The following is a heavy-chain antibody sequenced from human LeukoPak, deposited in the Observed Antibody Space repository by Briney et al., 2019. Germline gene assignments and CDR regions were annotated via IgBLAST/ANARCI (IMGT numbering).Heavy chain of an antibody. CDR3: AKSPHSSRWGNGFDP. J-gene: IGHJ5*02. Sequence: HPGGSLRLSCAASGFTFSSYAMSWVRQAPGMGLEWVSGISGSGDNTYYADSVKGRFTISRDNSKNTLYLQMNSLRAEDTAVYYCAKSPHSSRWGNGFDPWGQGTLVTVSS. CDR2: ISGSGDNT. CDR1: GFTFSSYA. V-gene: IGHV3-23*01. D-gene: IGHD6-13*01.